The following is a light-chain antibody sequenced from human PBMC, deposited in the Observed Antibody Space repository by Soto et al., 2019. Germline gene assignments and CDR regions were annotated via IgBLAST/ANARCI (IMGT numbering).Light chain of an antibody. CDR2: DAS. CDR3: QQYNSYLWT. J-gene: IGKJ1*01. V-gene: IGKV1-5*01. Sequence: DIQMTQSPSTLSASVGDRVTITCRASQSISRWLAWHQQKPGKAPKVLIYDASSLQSGVPSRFSGSGSGTEFTLTISSLQPDEFATYYCQQYNSYLWTFGQGTKVEVK. CDR1: QSISRW.